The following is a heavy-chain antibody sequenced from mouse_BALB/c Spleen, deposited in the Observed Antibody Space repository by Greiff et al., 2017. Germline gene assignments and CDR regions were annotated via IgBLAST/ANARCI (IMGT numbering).Heavy chain of an antibody. CDR3: ARGDYGPFDY. CDR1: GYSITSGYY. Sequence: EVQLQESGPGLVKPSQSLSLTCSVTGYSITSGYYWNWIRQFPGNKLEWMGYISYDGSNNYNPSLKNRISITRDTSKNQFFLKLNSVTTEDTATYYCARGDYGPFDYWGQGTTLTVSS. CDR2: ISYDGSN. J-gene: IGHJ2*01. V-gene: IGHV3-6*02. D-gene: IGHD1-1*01.